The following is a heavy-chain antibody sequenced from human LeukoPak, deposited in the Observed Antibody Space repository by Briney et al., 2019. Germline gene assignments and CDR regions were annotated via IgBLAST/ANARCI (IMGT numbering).Heavy chain of an antibody. J-gene: IGHJ4*02. Sequence: SETLSLTCTVSGGSISSSSYYWSWIRQPPGKGLEWIGYIYYSGSTNYNPSLKSRVTISVDKSKNQFSLKLSSVTAADTAVYYCARKAYTAMVYFDYWGQGTLVTVSS. CDR1: GGSISSSSYY. CDR3: ARKAYTAMVYFDY. D-gene: IGHD5-18*01. V-gene: IGHV4-61*05. CDR2: IYYSGST.